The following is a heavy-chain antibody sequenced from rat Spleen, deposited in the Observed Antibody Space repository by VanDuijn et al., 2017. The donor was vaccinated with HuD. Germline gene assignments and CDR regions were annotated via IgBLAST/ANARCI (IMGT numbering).Heavy chain of an antibody. Sequence: EVQLVESDGGLVQPGRSLKLSCAASGFTFSDYYMAWVRQAPTKGLEWVATISYDGSSTYYRDPVKGRFTISRDNAKSTLYLQMDSLRSEDTATYYCARHYPYTTDYGVMDAWGQGASVTVSS. CDR1: GFTFSDYY. CDR2: ISYDGSST. V-gene: IGHV5-29*01. CDR3: ARHYPYTTDYGVMDA. D-gene: IGHD1-6*01. J-gene: IGHJ4*01.